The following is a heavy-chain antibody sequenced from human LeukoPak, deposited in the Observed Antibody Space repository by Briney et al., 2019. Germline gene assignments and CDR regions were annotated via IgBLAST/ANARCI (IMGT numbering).Heavy chain of an antibody. CDR1: GFTFSTYA. J-gene: IGHJ4*02. Sequence: PGGSLRLSCAASGFTFSTYAMSWVRQAPGKGLEWVSAVSGDGLSTFYADSVKGRFSISRDNSKNTLYLQINSLRAADTAVYYCAKFRVVTTSRGVGLDYWGQGTLVTVSS. D-gene: IGHD3-22*01. CDR3: AKFRVVTTSRGVGLDY. V-gene: IGHV3-23*01. CDR2: VSGDGLST.